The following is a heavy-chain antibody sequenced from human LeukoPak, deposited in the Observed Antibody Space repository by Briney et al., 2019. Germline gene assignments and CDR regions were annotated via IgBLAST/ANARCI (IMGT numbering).Heavy chain of an antibody. CDR1: GFTFSSYS. Sequence: GGSLRLSCAASGFTFSSYSMNWVRQAPGKGLEWVSFISTSSIYIYYADSVKGRFTISRDISKNTLYLQMNSLRTEDTAVYYCTRALSGSYFSLFFYWGQGTLVTVSS. V-gene: IGHV3-21*01. J-gene: IGHJ4*02. CDR3: TRALSGSYFSLFFY. CDR2: ISTSSIYI. D-gene: IGHD1-26*01.